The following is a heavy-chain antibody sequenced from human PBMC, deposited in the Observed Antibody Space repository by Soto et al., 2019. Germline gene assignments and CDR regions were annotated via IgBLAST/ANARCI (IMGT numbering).Heavy chain of an antibody. CDR1: GYTFTSYA. J-gene: IGHJ4*02. CDR2: INAGNGNT. D-gene: IGHD3-3*01. V-gene: IGHV1-3*01. CDR3: AAPLRFLEWLSLDY. Sequence: QVQLVQSGAEVKKPGASVKVSCKASGYTFTSYAMHWVRQAPGQRLEWMGWINAGNGNTKYSQKFQGRVTITRDTSASTAYMELSSLRSEDTAVDYCAAPLRFLEWLSLDYWGQGTLVTVSS.